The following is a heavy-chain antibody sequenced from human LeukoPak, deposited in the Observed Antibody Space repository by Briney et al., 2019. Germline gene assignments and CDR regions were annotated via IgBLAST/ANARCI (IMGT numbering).Heavy chain of an antibody. Sequence: ASVKVSCKASGGTFSSYAISWVRQAPGQGLEWMGGIIPILGIANYAQKFQGRVTITADKSTSTAYMELSSLRSEDTAVYYCARSDYDLQGGGGHDYWGQGTLVTVSS. CDR2: IIPILGIA. CDR1: GGTFSSYA. D-gene: IGHD3-22*01. J-gene: IGHJ4*02. V-gene: IGHV1-69*10. CDR3: ARSDYDLQGGGGHDY.